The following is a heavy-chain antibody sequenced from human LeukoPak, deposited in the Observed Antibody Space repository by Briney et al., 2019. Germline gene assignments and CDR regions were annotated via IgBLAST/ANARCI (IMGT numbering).Heavy chain of an antibody. D-gene: IGHD4-17*01. CDR1: GFIFSSYA. J-gene: IGHJ4*02. CDR2: ISGGGDYT. V-gene: IGHV3-23*01. CDR3: VKVGSNYGDPRDY. Sequence: GGSLSLSCAASGFIFSSYAMSWVRQAPGKGLEWVSTISGGGDYTFYADSVKGRFTVSRDNSKNTLFVQMNSLRADDTAVYYCVKVGSNYGDPRDYRRERTLVSVTS.